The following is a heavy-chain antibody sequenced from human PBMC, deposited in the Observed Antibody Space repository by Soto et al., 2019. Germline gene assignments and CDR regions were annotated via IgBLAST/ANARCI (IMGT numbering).Heavy chain of an antibody. Sequence: PSETLSLTCTVSGGSINNHYWSWIRQPPGKGLEWIGFIRYSGSTNYNPSLKSRVTITVDTSKSQFSLKLSSVTAADTAVYYCARALYCSGGSCHLRHNWFDPWGQGTLVTVSS. CDR1: GGSINNHY. CDR2: IRYSGST. V-gene: IGHV4-59*11. D-gene: IGHD2-15*01. CDR3: ARALYCSGGSCHLRHNWFDP. J-gene: IGHJ5*02.